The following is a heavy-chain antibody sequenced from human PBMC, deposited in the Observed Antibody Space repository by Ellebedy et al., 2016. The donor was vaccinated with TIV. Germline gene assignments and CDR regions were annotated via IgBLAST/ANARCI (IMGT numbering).Heavy chain of an antibody. Sequence: AASVKVSCKASGYTFTSYAMHWVRQAPGQRLEWMGWINAGNGNTKYSQKFQGRVTITRDTSASTAYMELSSLRSDDTAVYYCARESSIAARTYYYYGMDVWGQGTTVTVSS. CDR2: INAGNGNT. D-gene: IGHD6-6*01. CDR1: GYTFTSYA. CDR3: ARESSIAARTYYYYGMDV. J-gene: IGHJ6*02. V-gene: IGHV1-3*01.